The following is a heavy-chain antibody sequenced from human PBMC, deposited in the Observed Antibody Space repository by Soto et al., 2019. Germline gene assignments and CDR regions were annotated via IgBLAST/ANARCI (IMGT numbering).Heavy chain of an antibody. CDR2: ISYDGSNK. CDR1: GFTFSSYA. J-gene: IGHJ4*02. V-gene: IGHV3-30-3*01. CDR3: ARAYSGYDWGSFDY. Sequence: PGGSLRLSCAASGFTFSSYAMHWVRQAPGKGLEWVAVISYDGSNKYYADSVKGRFTISRDNSKNTLYLQMNSLRAEDTAVYYCARAYSGYDWGSFDYWGQGTLVTVSS. D-gene: IGHD5-12*01.